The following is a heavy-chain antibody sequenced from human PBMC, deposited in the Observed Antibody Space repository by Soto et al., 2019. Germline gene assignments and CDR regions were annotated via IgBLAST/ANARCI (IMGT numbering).Heavy chain of an antibody. J-gene: IGHJ5*02. D-gene: IGHD4-17*01. V-gene: IGHV4-30-4*01. CDR2: IYYSGST. CDR1: GGSISSGDYY. CDR3: ARGPPTVTTLNWFDP. Sequence: PSETLSLTCTVSGGSISSGDYYWSWIRQPPGKGLEWIGYIYYSGSTYYNPSLKSRVTISVDRSKNQFSLKLSSVTAADTAVYYCARGPPTVTTLNWFDPWGQGTPVTVS.